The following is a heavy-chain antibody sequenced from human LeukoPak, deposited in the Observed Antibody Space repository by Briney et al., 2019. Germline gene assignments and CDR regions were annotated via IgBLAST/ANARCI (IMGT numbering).Heavy chain of an antibody. V-gene: IGHV1-46*01. CDR2: INPSGGST. Sequence: ASVKVSCKASGYTFTSYYMHWVRQAPGQGLEWMGIINPSGGSTSYAQKFQGRVTMTTDTSTSTAYMELRSLRSDDTAVYYCARSMLGYCSSTSCPAASNWFDPWGQGTLVTVSS. CDR3: ARSMLGYCSSTSCPAASNWFDP. CDR1: GYTFTSYY. D-gene: IGHD2-2*01. J-gene: IGHJ5*02.